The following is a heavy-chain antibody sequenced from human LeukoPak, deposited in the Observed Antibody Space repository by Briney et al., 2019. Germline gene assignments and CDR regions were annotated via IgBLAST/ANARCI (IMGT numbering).Heavy chain of an antibody. D-gene: IGHD3-22*01. CDR1: GGSISSSSYY. CDR3: ATDAHSGSGYYGY. J-gene: IGHJ4*02. V-gene: IGHV4-39*07. Sequence: KPSETLSLTCTVSGGSISSSSYYWGWIRQPPGKGLEWIGSVYYSGITYYNPSLKSRVTISVDTSKNQFSLKLSSVTAADTAVYYCATDAHSGSGYYGYWGQGTLVTVSS. CDR2: VYYSGIT.